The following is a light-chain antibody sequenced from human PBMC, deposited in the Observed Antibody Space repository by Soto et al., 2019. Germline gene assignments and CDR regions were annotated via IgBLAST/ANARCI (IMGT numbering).Light chain of an antibody. CDR3: LSHTTRRIYV. V-gene: IGLV2-14*03. Sequence: QSVLTQPGSVSGSPGQSITISCSGTNSDIGAYDYVSWYQQHPGKPPKLIIYNVNNRPSGVSFRFSGSKSANTASLNISGLQTEDEADYYCLSHTTRRIYVFGPGTKVTVL. CDR2: NVN. J-gene: IGLJ1*01. CDR1: NSDIGAYDY.